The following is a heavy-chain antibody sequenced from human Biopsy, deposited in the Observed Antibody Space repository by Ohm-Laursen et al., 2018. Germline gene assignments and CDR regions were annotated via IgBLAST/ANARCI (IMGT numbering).Heavy chain of an antibody. Sequence: SDTLSLTCTVSGGSSSGYYWSWIRQPPGKGLEWIGYISGSSNTNYNPSLKSRVTLSTDTSETQFSLRLSSVTAADTAVYYCARQDDYLGYEYWGQGALVTVSS. D-gene: IGHD7-27*01. V-gene: IGHV4-59*08. CDR3: ARQDDYLGYEY. CDR1: GGSSSGYY. CDR2: ISGSSNT. J-gene: IGHJ4*02.